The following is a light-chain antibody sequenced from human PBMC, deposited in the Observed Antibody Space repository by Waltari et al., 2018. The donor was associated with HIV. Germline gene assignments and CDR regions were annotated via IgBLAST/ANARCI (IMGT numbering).Light chain of an antibody. CDR3: SSYTRNHSLV. Sequence: HSALTQPASVSGSPGQSITISCSGTVTDIVVYNFVSWYRQYPGLAPQLVLYGVSSRPSGVSLRFSGSKSGDTASLTISGLEAEDEAHYYCSSYTRNHSLVFGGGTKLTVL. CDR1: VTDIVVYNF. V-gene: IGLV2-14*01. CDR2: GVS. J-gene: IGLJ3*02.